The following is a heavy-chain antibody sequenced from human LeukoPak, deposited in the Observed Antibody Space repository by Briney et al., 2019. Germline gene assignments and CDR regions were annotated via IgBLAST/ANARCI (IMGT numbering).Heavy chain of an antibody. CDR2: IWYDGSNK. J-gene: IGHJ4*02. CDR3: ARGSGNYYNRHDY. V-gene: IGHV3-33*01. Sequence: PGGSLRLSCAASGFTFSSYGMHWVRQAPGKGLEWVTIIWYDGSNKYYADSVKGRFTISRDNSKNTLYLQLNSLRAEDTAVYYCARGSGNYYNRHDYWGQGTLVTVSS. CDR1: GFTFSSYG. D-gene: IGHD3-10*01.